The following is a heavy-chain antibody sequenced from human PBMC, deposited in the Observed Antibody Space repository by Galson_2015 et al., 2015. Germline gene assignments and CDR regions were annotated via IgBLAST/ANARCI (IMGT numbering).Heavy chain of an antibody. CDR3: AMTGCYNGNSEGY. J-gene: IGHJ4*02. CDR1: GFTLSSSW. D-gene: IGHD4-23*01. V-gene: IGHV3-74*01. Sequence: SLRLSCAASGFTLSSSWMHWVRHAPGKGLVWVSRINRDGSSTSYADSVKGRFTISRDNAKSTLHLQMNSLRAEDTAVYYCAMTGCYNGNSEGYWGQGTLVTVSS. CDR2: INRDGSST.